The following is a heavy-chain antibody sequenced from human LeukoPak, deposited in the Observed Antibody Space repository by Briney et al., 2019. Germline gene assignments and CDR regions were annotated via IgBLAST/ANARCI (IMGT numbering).Heavy chain of an antibody. CDR2: IYHSGST. J-gene: IGHJ4*02. V-gene: IGHV4-4*02. D-gene: IGHD1-1*01. CDR1: GGSISSSNW. CDR3: ARHLPSTTGRSYFDY. Sequence: SGTLSLTCAVSGGSISSSNWWSWVRQPPGKGLEWIGEIYHSGSTNYNPSLKSRVTISVDKSKNQFSLKLSSVTAADTAVYYCARHLPSTTGRSYFDYWGQGTLVTVSS.